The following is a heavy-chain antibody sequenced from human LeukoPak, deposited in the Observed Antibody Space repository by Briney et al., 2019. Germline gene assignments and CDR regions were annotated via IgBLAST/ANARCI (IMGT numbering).Heavy chain of an antibody. J-gene: IGHJ4*02. CDR3: ARDYGDYGVDY. V-gene: IGHV3-48*01. CDR1: GFTSSSYS. CDR2: ISSSSSTI. D-gene: IGHD4-17*01. Sequence: GGSLRLSCAASGFTSSSYSMNWVRQAPGKGLEWVSYISSSSSTIYYADSVKGRFTISRDNAKNSLYLQMNSLRAEDTAVYYCARDYGDYGVDYWGQGTLVTVSS.